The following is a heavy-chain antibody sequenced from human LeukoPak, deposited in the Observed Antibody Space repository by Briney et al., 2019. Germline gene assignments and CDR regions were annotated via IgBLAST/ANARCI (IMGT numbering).Heavy chain of an antibody. Sequence: GGSLRLSSAASGFTFSSYSMNWVRQAPGKGLEWVSSISSSSSYIYYADSVKGRFTISRDNAKNSLYLQMNSLRAEDTAVYYCASFDPIAVADIDYWGQGTLVTVSS. CDR1: GFTFSSYS. CDR3: ASFDPIAVADIDY. D-gene: IGHD6-19*01. CDR2: ISSSSSYI. J-gene: IGHJ4*02. V-gene: IGHV3-21*01.